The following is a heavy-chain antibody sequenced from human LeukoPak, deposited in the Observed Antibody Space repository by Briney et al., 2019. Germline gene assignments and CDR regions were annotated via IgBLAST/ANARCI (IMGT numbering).Heavy chain of an antibody. J-gene: IGHJ4*02. D-gene: IGHD4-17*01. V-gene: IGHV4-59*08. Sequence: PSETLSLTCTVSGDSISTYYWSWLRQPPGKGLEWIGYVYYSGITDYNPSLKSRVTISVDTSKSQFSLKLSSVTAADTAVYYCARHLTSGDYFDYWGQGTMVTVSS. CDR3: ARHLTSGDYFDY. CDR1: GDSISTYY. CDR2: VYYSGIT.